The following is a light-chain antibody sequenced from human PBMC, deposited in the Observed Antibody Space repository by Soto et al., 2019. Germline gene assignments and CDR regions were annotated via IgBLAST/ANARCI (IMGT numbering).Light chain of an antibody. Sequence: ELVLTQSPGTLSLSPGERATLSCRASQSVSSRQVAWYQPNRGQAPRLLIYGASSRVPGIPDRFSGVGSETYFTLTISRLGPEDSAVDYCDEYYKAPHTFSLGTKLESK. J-gene: IGKJ2*01. V-gene: IGKV3-20*01. CDR2: GAS. CDR3: DEYYKAPHT. CDR1: QSVSSRQ.